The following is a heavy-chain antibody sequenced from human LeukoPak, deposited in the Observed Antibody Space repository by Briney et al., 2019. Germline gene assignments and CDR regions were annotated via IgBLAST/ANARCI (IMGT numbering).Heavy chain of an antibody. J-gene: IGHJ4*02. CDR2: IHSNGGT. CDR3: ARHVSGIFGSRGDFDS. V-gene: IGHV4-59*08. Sequence: PSQTLSLTCSVSGGSITGFYWSWIRQPPGQGLEWIGYIHSNGGTNYNPSLKSRLTMSVDTSKNQFSLNLTSVTAADTAVYYCARHVSGIFGSRGDFDSWGQGTLVTVSS. CDR1: GGSITGFY. D-gene: IGHD3-10*01.